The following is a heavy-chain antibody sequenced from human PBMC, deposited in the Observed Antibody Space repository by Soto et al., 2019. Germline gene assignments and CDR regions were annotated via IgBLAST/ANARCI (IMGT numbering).Heavy chain of an antibody. Sequence: EVQLVESGGGLVKPGGSLRLSCAASGFTFSAYTMNWVRQAPGKGLEWVSSLDPSSTYIYYADSVKGRFTLSRDNAKNSLFLRLKSLRADDTALYYCVRGSDGDYESWGQGTLVTVSS. D-gene: IGHD4-17*01. J-gene: IGHJ5*02. CDR3: VRGSDGDYES. V-gene: IGHV3-21*02. CDR2: LDPSSTYI. CDR1: GFTFSAYT.